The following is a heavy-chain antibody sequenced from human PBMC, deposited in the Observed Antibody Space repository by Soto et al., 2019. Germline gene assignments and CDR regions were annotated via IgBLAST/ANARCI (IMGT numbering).Heavy chain of an antibody. V-gene: IGHV1-18*04. Sequence: QVQLVQSGAEVKKPGASVKVSCKASGYTFTSYGISWVRQAPGQGLEWMGWISGKTAKTNYAQNLQGRVTITTDTSTSTAYMELRSLRSDDTAVYYCARVPREIILVGMDVWGQGTTVTASS. J-gene: IGHJ6*02. CDR2: ISGKTAKT. D-gene: IGHD2-2*01. CDR1: GYTFTSYG. CDR3: ARVPREIILVGMDV.